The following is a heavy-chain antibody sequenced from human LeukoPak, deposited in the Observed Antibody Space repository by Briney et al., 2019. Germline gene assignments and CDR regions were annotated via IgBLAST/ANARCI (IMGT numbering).Heavy chain of an antibody. CDR2: INHSGST. V-gene: IGHV4-34*01. CDR3: ARGRHIVVVVAATRLSWFDP. Sequence: PSETLSLTCAAYGGSFSGYYWSWIRQPPGKGLEWIGEINHSGSTNYNPSLKSRVTISVDTSKNQFSLKLSSVTAADTAVYYCARGRHIVVVVAATRLSWFDPWGQGTLVTVSS. D-gene: IGHD2-15*01. J-gene: IGHJ5*02. CDR1: GGSFSGYY.